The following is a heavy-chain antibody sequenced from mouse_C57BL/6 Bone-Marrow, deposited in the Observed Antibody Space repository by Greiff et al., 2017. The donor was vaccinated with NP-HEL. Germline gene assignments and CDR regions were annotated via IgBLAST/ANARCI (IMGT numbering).Heavy chain of an antibody. Sequence: EVKLVESEGGLVQPGSSMKLSCTASGFTFSDYYMAWVRQVPEKGLEWVANINYDGSSTYYLDSLKSRFIISRDNAKNILYLQMSSLKSEDTATYYCARGDYYGSSYVKYFDVWGTGTTVTVSS. V-gene: IGHV5-16*01. D-gene: IGHD1-1*01. J-gene: IGHJ1*03. CDR3: ARGDYYGSSYVKYFDV. CDR2: INYDGSST. CDR1: GFTFSDYY.